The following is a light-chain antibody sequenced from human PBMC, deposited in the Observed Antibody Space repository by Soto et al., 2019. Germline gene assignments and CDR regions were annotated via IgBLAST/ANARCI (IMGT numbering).Light chain of an antibody. J-gene: IGLJ1*01. Sequence: QSALTQPASVSGSPGQSITNSCTGTSSDVGPYNYVSWYQQHPGKAPKLMIYDVSDRPSGVSARFSGSKSGYTASLTISGLQAEDEADYYCASYTTSATYVFGTGTKLTVL. CDR3: ASYTTSATYV. CDR2: DVS. CDR1: SSDVGPYNY. V-gene: IGLV2-14*03.